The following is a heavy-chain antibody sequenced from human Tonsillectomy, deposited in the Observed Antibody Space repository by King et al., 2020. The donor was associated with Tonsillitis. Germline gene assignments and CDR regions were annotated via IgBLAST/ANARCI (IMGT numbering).Heavy chain of an antibody. Sequence: QLQESGPGLVKPSETLSLTCTVSGGSISSYYWSWIRQPPGKGLEWIGYIYYSGSTNYNPSLKSRVTISVDTSKNQFSLKLSSVIAADTAVYYCVGVPTLFDHSGYDYPYFLDYGGRGTLVRVSS. J-gene: IGHJ4*02. V-gene: IGHV4-59*01. D-gene: IGHD5-12*01. CDR1: GGSISSYY. CDR2: IYYSGST. CDR3: VGVPTLFDHSGYDYPYFLDY.